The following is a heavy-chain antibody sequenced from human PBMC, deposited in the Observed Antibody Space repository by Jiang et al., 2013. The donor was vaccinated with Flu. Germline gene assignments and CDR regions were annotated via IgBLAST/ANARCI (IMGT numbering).Heavy chain of an antibody. J-gene: IGHJ4*02. Sequence: TCTVSGYSISSGYYWGWVRQPPGKGLEWIGSISHTGTTYYNPSLKTRLTISLDTSKNQFSLMLTSVTAADTAVYYCATTTGNWGQGTLVTVSS. D-gene: IGHD3-10*01. CDR3: ATTTGN. V-gene: IGHV4-38-2*02. CDR1: GYSISSGYY. CDR2: ISHTGTT.